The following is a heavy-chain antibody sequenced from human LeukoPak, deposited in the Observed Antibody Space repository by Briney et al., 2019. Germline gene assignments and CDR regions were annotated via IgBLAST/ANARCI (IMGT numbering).Heavy chain of an antibody. D-gene: IGHD3-9*01. CDR3: ARALRYFDWLSTSPEYNWFDP. CDR1: GFTFSSYS. V-gene: IGHV3-48*01. Sequence: GGSLRLSCAASGFTFSSYSMNWVRQAPGKGLEWVSYISSSSSTIHYADSVKGRFTISRDNAKNSLYLQMNSLRAEDTAVYYCARALRYFDWLSTSPEYNWFDPWGQGTMVTVSS. J-gene: IGHJ5*02. CDR2: ISSSSSTI.